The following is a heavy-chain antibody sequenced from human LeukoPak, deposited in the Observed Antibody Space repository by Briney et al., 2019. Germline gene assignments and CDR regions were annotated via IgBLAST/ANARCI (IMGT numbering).Heavy chain of an antibody. J-gene: IGHJ4*02. CDR3: ARDQVDFWSGYQYYFDY. Sequence: ASVKVSRKASGYTFTSYYMHWVRQAPGQGLEWMGIINPSGGSTSYAQKFQGRVTMTRDTSTSTVYMELSSLRSEDTAVYYCARDQVDFWSGYQYYFDYWGQGTLVTVSS. CDR1: GYTFTSYY. CDR2: INPSGGST. V-gene: IGHV1-46*01. D-gene: IGHD3-3*01.